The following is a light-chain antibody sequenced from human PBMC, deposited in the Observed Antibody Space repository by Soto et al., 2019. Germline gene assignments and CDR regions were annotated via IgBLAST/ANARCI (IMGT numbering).Light chain of an antibody. Sequence: SYELSQPPSVSVAPGKTATITCGGNNIGSESVHWYQQKPGQAPVLVMDYDSDRPSGIPERFSGSNSENTATLTIIRVEAGDEADYYCQVWDGSSEQQVFGGGTQLTVL. CDR2: YDS. CDR3: QVWDGSSEQQV. J-gene: IGLJ3*02. CDR1: NIGSES. V-gene: IGLV3-21*04.